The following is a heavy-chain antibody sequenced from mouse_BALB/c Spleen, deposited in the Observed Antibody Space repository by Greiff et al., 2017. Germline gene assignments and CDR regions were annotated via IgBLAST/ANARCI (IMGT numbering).Heavy chain of an antibody. CDR1: GFTFSDYY. CDR3: ARGGFDY. Sequence: EVKLMESGGGLVKPGGSLKLSCAASGFTFSDYYMYWVRQTPEKRLEWVATISDGGSYTYYPDSVKGRFTISRDNAKNNLYLQMSSLKSEDTAMYYCARGGFDYWGQGTTLTVSS. V-gene: IGHV5-4*02. CDR2: ISDGGSYT. J-gene: IGHJ2*01.